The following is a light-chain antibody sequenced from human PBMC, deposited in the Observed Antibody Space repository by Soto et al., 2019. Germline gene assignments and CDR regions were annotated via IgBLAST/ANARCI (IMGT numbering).Light chain of an antibody. CDR2: GVS. Sequence: QSALTQPASVSGSPGQSITISCAGTSSDIGGSEYVVWYQQHPGKAPKLMIYGVSNRPSGVSNRFSGSKSGNTASLTISGLQAEDEAYYFCYSSRSSSTTFYVFGTGTKLTVL. CDR3: YSSRSSSTTFYV. J-gene: IGLJ1*01. V-gene: IGLV2-14*03. CDR1: SSDIGGSEY.